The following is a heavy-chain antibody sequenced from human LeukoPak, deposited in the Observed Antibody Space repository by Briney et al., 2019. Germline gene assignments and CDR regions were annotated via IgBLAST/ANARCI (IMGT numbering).Heavy chain of an antibody. CDR1: GFTFSSYG. CDR2: IWYDGSNK. V-gene: IGHV3-33*01. Sequence: PGGSLRLSCAASGFTFSSYGMHWVRQAPGKGLEWVAVIWYDGSNKYYADSVKGRFTISRDNSKNTLYLQMNSLRAEDTAVYYCARTPRLRCFDWLIDYWGQGTLVTVSS. CDR3: ARTPRLRCFDWLIDY. J-gene: IGHJ4*02. D-gene: IGHD3-9*01.